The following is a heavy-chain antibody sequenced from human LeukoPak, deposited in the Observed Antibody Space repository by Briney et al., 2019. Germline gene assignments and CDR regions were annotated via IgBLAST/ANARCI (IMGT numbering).Heavy chain of an antibody. CDR1: GDSISNYD. D-gene: IGHD5-24*01. J-gene: IGHJ5*02. CDR3: ARDKEMATIRGSFDP. V-gene: IGHV4-59*12. CDR2: IYYSGST. Sequence: SETLSLTCTVSGDSISNYDWTWIRQPPGKGLEWIGSIYYSGSTYYNPSLKSRVTISVDTSKNQFSLKLSSVTAADTAVYYCARDKEMATIRGSFDPWGQGTLVTVS.